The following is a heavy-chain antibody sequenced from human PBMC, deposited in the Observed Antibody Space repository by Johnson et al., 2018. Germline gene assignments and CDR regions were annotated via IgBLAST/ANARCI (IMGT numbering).Heavy chain of an antibody. J-gene: IGHJ6*03. CDR3: AKTQYYDVLTVRVIRGLYMDV. CDR1: GFTFTNYA. Sequence: EVQLLETGGGLVQPGGSLRISCAASGFTFTNYAMNWVRQAPGKGLEWVSTISGGGGSTYYADSVKGRFTISRDNSKGTLSLQMNSLRAEEPALYFCAKTQYYDVLTVRVIRGLYMDVWGKGTTVTVSS. V-gene: IGHV3-23*01. CDR2: ISGGGGST. D-gene: IGHD3-9*01.